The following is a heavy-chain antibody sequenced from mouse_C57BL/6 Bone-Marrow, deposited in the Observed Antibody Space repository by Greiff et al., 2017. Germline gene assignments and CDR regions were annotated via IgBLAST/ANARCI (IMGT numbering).Heavy chain of an antibody. V-gene: IGHV5-16*01. J-gene: IGHJ1*03. CDR2: INYDGSST. CDR1: GFTFSDYY. Sequence: EVKLMESEGGLVQPGSSMKLSCTASGFTFSDYYMAWVRQVPEKGLEWVANINYDGSSTYYLDSLNSRFIISRDNAKNILYLQMSSLKSEDTTTYYCARDGGYGGRYWYFDVWGTGTTVTVSS. CDR3: ARDGGYGGRYWYFDV. D-gene: IGHD1-1*01.